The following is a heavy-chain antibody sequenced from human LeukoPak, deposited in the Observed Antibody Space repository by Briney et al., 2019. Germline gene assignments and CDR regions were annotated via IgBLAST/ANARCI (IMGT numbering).Heavy chain of an antibody. CDR1: GFTFSSYS. D-gene: IGHD2-15*01. CDR3: ARDLVYCSGGSCYNRNFDY. Sequence: NPGGSLRLSCAASGFTFSSYSMNWVRQAPGKGLEWVSSISSSSSYIYYADSVKGRFTISRDNAKNSLYLQMNSLRAEDTAVYYCARDLVYCSGGSCYNRNFDYWGQGTLVTVSS. CDR2: ISSSSSYI. J-gene: IGHJ4*02. V-gene: IGHV3-21*01.